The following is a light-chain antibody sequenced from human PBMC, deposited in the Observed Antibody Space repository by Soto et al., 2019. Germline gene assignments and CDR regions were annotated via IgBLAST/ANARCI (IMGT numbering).Light chain of an antibody. CDR1: SSNIGVGYD. V-gene: IGLV1-40*01. CDR3: QSYDSSLSGFYV. J-gene: IGLJ1*01. CDR2: GNT. Sequence: QSVLTQPPSVSGAPGQRVTISCTGSSSNIGVGYDVHWYQHLPGTAPKLLIFGNTNRPSGVPDRFSGSKSDTSASLAITGLQAEDEGVYYCQSYDSSLSGFYVFGTGTRSPS.